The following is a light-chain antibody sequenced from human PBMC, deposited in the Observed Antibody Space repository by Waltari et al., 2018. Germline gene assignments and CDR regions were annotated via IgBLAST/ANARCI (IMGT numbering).Light chain of an antibody. CDR3: NSYTSSSAWV. CDR1: SSDVGGYKY. J-gene: IGLJ3*02. Sequence: QSALTQPASVSGSPGQSITISCTGTSSDVGGYKYVSWNQQHPGKAPKLIIYEVTNRPSGVSHRFSGSKSGNTASLTISGLQAEDEADYYCNSYTSSSAWVLGGGTKVTVL. CDR2: EVT. V-gene: IGLV2-14*01.